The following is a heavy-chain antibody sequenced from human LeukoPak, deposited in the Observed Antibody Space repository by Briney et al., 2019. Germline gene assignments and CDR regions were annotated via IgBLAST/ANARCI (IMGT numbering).Heavy chain of an antibody. D-gene: IGHD3-3*01. V-gene: IGHV4-38-2*01. CDR3: ARLEPSGVVKD. CDR2: IHHSGST. J-gene: IGHJ4*02. CDR1: GYSISSGYH. Sequence: SETLSLTCAVSGYSISSGYHWGWIRQPPGKGLEWIANIHHSGSTSYNPSLKSRVTTSADTTKNRFSLRLSSVTAADTAVYYCARLEPSGVVKDWGQGTLVTVSS.